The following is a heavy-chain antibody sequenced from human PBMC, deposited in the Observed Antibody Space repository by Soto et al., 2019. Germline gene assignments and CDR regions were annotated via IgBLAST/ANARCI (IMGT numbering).Heavy chain of an antibody. Sequence: SETLSLTCTVSGGSVSSGSYYWSWIRQPPGKGLEWIGYIYYSGSTNYNPSLKSRVTISVDTSKNQFSLKLSSVTAADTAVYYCARDIPYYYYGMDVWGQGTTVTVSS. CDR2: IYYSGST. V-gene: IGHV4-61*01. CDR1: GGSVSSGSYY. J-gene: IGHJ6*02. CDR3: ARDIPYYYYGMDV.